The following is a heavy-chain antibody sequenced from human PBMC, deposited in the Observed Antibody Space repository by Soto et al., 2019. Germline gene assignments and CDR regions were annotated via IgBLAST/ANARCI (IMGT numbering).Heavy chain of an antibody. Sequence: SVKVSCKASGYTFSSYAISWVRQAPGQGLEWMGGIIPIFGTANYAQKFQGRVTITADESTSTAYMELSSLRSEDTAVYYCASSCIAARSTEFDYWGQGTLVTVSS. CDR1: GYTFSSYA. D-gene: IGHD6-6*01. CDR2: IIPIFGTA. CDR3: ASSCIAARSTEFDY. V-gene: IGHV1-69*13. J-gene: IGHJ4*02.